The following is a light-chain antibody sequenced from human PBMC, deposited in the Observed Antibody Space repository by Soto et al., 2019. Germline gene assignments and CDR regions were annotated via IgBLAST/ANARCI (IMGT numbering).Light chain of an antibody. CDR2: AAS. CDR3: LQHNSYPLV. CDR1: QSISSD. V-gene: IGKV1-17*01. J-gene: IGKJ1*01. Sequence: DIQMTQSPASLSSSVGDRATITCRASQSISSDLGWYQQKPGKAPKRLIYAASSLQSGVPARFSGSGSGTEFTLTISSLQPEDFATYYCLQHNSYPLVFGQGTKVEIK.